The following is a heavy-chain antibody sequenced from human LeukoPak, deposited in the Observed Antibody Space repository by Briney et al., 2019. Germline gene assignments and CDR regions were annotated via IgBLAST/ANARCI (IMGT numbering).Heavy chain of an antibody. J-gene: IGHJ3*02. V-gene: IGHV3-48*03. CDR1: GFTFSSYE. CDR3: AREPGWLLPHDAFDI. D-gene: IGHD3-22*01. CDR2: ISSSGSTI. Sequence: PGGSLRLSCAASGFTFSSYEMNWVRQAPGKGLEWVSCISSSGSTIYYADSVKGRFTISRDNAKNSLYLQMNSLRAEDTAVYYCAREPGWLLPHDAFDIWGQGTMVTVSS.